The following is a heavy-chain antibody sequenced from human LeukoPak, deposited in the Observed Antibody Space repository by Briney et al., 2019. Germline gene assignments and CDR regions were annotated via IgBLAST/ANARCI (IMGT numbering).Heavy chain of an antibody. J-gene: IGHJ3*02. D-gene: IGHD3-3*01. V-gene: IGHV1-2*02. CDR2: INPNTGGT. Sequence: VASVKVSCKSSGYTFTGYYLHWVRQAPGQGLEWMGWINPNTGGTTYAEKVQGRVTMTRDTPISTAYMELNRLRSDDTAMYFCARGYDFWSAPDAFDIWGQGTMVTVSS. CDR1: GYTFTGYY. CDR3: ARGYDFWSAPDAFDI.